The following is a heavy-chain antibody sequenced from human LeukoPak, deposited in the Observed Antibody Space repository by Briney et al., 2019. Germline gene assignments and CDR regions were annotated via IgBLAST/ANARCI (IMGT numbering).Heavy chain of an antibody. J-gene: IGHJ3*02. Sequence: SETLSLTCTVSGGSISSYYWSWIRQPRGKGLEWIGYIYYSGSTNYNPSLKSRVTISVDTSKNQFSLKLSSVTAADTAVYYCASLTPDRKTSFDIWGQGTMVTVSS. CDR1: GGSISSYY. V-gene: IGHV4-59*01. CDR3: ASLTPDRKTSFDI. D-gene: IGHD4-17*01. CDR2: IYYSGST.